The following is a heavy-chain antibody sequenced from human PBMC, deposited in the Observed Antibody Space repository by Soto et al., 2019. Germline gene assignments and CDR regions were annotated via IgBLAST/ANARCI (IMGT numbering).Heavy chain of an antibody. CDR2: ISGDGNTT. J-gene: IGHJ4*02. CDR1: GFSFSTYW. V-gene: IGHV3-74*03. CDR3: TRGPRVDSAGTGAH. D-gene: IGHD6-13*01. Sequence: DVQLVESGGGLAQPGGSLRLSCTASGFSFSTYWMHWVRQVPGKGPVWVSRISGDGNTTTYADSVKGRFTISRDNANNILYLEMNTLRAEDTAAYHCTRGPRVDSAGTGAHWGQGTLVTVSS.